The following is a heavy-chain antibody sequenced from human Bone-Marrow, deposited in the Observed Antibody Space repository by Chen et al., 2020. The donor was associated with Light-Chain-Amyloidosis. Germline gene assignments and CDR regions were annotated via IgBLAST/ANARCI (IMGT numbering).Heavy chain of an antibody. D-gene: IGHD5-12*01. CDR3: ARRRDGYNFDY. CDR2: ISPDDSDA. CDR1: GYTFPNYW. V-gene: IGHV5-51*01. J-gene: IGHJ4*02. Sequence: EVQLEQSGPEVKKPGESLKISCKGSGYTFPNYWIGWVRQMPGKGLEWMGAISPDDSDARYSLSFEGQVTISADKSITTAYLQWRSLKASDTAMYYCARRRDGYNFDYWGQGTLVTVSS.